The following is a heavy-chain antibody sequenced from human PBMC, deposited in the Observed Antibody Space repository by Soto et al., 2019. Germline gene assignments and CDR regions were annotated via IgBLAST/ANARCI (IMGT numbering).Heavy chain of an antibody. CDR3: ARVRSSSWYGFDP. D-gene: IGHD6-13*01. J-gene: IGHJ5*02. CDR2: IYHSGST. Sequence: QVQLQESGPGLVKPSGTLSLTCAVSGGSISSSNWWSWVRQPPGKGLEWIGEIYHSGSTNYNPSLMSRVTISVDKSENQFALKLSSVTAADTAVYYCARVRSSSWYGFDPWGQGTLVTVSS. V-gene: IGHV4-4*02. CDR1: GGSISSSNW.